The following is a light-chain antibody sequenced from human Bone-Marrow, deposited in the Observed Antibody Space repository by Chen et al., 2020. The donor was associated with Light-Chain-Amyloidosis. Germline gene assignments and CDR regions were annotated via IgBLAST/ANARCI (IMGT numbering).Light chain of an antibody. CDR1: NIGSTS. CDR3: QVWDRSSDRPV. J-gene: IGLJ3*02. V-gene: IGLV3-21*02. Sequence: SYVLTQPSSVSVAPGQTVTIACGGNNIGSTSVHWYQQTPGQAPLLVVYDDSDRPSGIPERLSGSNCGNTATLTISRVEAGDEDDYYCQVWDRSSDRPVFGGGTKLTVL. CDR2: DDS.